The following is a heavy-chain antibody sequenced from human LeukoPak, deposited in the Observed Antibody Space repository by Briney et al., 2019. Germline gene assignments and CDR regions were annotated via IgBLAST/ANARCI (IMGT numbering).Heavy chain of an antibody. CDR2: ISPDGETT. CDR1: GFTFSSIS. V-gene: IGHV3-21*06. Sequence: GGSLRLSCEASGFTFSSISMNWVRQAPGKGLEWVSSISPDGETTYHADSVKGRFTTSRDNAKSSLYLQMNSLRAEDTALYYCTRDLPVPSLIRGIIIYGLIDYWGQGTLVTVSS. CDR3: TRDLPVPSLIRGIIIYGLIDY. J-gene: IGHJ4*02. D-gene: IGHD3-10*01.